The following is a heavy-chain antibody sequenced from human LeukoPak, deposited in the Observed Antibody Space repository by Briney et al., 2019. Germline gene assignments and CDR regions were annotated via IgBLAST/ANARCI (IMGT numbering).Heavy chain of an antibody. J-gene: IGHJ6*02. V-gene: IGHV4-34*01. CDR3: ARGHGIAVAGTTDYYGMDV. CDR1: GGSFSGYY. CDR2: INHSGST. D-gene: IGHD6-19*01. Sequence: SETLSLTCAVYGGSFSGYYWGWIRQPPGKGLEWIGEINHSGSTNYNPSLKSRVTISVDTSKNQFSLKLSSVTAADTAVYYCARGHGIAVAGTTDYYGMDVWGQGTTVTVSS.